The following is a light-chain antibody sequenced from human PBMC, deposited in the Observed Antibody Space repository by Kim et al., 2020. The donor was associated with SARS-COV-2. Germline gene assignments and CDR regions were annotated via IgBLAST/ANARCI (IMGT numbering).Light chain of an antibody. CDR1: KLGDKY. Sequence: SVSPGQTASITCSGDKLGDKYACWFQQKPGQSPVLVIYQDNKRPSGIPERFSGSNSGNTATLTISGTQAMDEADYYCQAGDSSTVVFGGGTQLTVL. CDR3: QAGDSSTVV. J-gene: IGLJ2*01. CDR2: QDN. V-gene: IGLV3-1*01.